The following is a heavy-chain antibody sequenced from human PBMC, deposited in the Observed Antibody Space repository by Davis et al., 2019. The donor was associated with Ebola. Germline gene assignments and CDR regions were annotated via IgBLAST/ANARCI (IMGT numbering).Heavy chain of an antibody. CDR3: ARGPFVGYCSGGSCYPFDY. J-gene: IGHJ4*02. V-gene: IGHV3-7*01. D-gene: IGHD2-15*01. Sequence: PGGSLRLSCAASGFTFSSYWMSWVRQAPGKGLELVANIKQDGSEKYYVDSVKGRFTISRDNAKDSLFLQMNSLRAEDTAMYYCARGPFVGYCSGGSCYPFDYWGQGTLVTVSS. CDR2: IKQDGSEK. CDR1: GFTFSSYW.